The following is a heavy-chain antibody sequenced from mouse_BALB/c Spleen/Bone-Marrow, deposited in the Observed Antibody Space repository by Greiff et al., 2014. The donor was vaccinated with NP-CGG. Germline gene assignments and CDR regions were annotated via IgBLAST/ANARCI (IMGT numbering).Heavy chain of an antibody. V-gene: IGHV5-4*02. CDR3: ARSRMRYGAMAY. CDR2: ISDGGNYS. Sequence: EVHLVESGGSLVKPGGARKLSCAASGFTFSDYYIYWLRQTPEKRLEWVATISDGGNYSYYPDSVKGRFTISRDNAKNNLYLQMSSLKSEDTAMYYSARSRMRYGAMAYWGQGTLVPI. D-gene: IGHD2-10*02. CDR1: GFTFSDYY. J-gene: IGHJ4*01.